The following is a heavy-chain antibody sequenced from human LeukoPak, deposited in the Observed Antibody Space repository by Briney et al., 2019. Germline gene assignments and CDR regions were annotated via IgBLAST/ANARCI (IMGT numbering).Heavy chain of an antibody. D-gene: IGHD3-3*02. Sequence: GGSLRLSCSTSGFTFGDYAMSWVRQAPGKGLEWVAYIQAKAYDGATKYAASVNCRFSISRADSQSCAYLQMTDLKSEGTCVYYCTRAPLPRFGISGCYPDCWRQATLVTVS. J-gene: IGHJ4*02. CDR3: TRAPLPRFGISGCYPDC. CDR2: IQAKAYDGAT. V-gene: IGHV3-49*04. CDR1: GFTFGDYA.